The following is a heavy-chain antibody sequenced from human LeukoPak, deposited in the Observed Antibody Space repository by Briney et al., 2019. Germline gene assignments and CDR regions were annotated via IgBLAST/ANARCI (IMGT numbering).Heavy chain of an antibody. CDR3: ARHATGSYSVPWLDP. Sequence: SETLSLTCTVSGGSISSHYWSRIRQPPGKGLEWIGYISDSGSNVYNPSLKSRVTILGDTSKNQLSLKLSSVTAADTAVYYCARHATGSYSVPWLDPWGQGTLVTVSS. V-gene: IGHV4-59*08. J-gene: IGHJ5*02. CDR2: ISDSGSN. CDR1: GGSISSHY. D-gene: IGHD3-10*01.